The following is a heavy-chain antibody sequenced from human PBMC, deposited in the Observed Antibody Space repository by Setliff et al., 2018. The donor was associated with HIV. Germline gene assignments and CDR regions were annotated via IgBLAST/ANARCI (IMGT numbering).Heavy chain of an antibody. Sequence: SETLSLTCAVSGYSISSGHYWGWIRQPPGKGLEWIGSIYHSGTTYDNPSLKSRVTISVDTSKNQFSLKLSSVTAADTAVYHCARPHSGRGGGAYFDPWGQGILVTVSS. D-gene: IGHD6-19*01. CDR1: GYSISSGHY. CDR2: IYHSGTT. J-gene: IGHJ5*02. CDR3: ARPHSGRGGGAYFDP. V-gene: IGHV4-38-2*01.